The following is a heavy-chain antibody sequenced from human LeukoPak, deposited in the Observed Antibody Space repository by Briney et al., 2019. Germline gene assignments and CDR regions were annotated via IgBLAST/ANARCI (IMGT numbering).Heavy chain of an antibody. CDR2: ISTSGST. V-gene: IGHV4-4*07. CDR3: ARDLTFDILTGYYISPFDC. D-gene: IGHD3-9*01. Sequence: PSETLSLTCTVSGGSISGYYWSWIRQPAGKGLEWIGHISTSGSTNYNPSLKSRVTMSVDTSKNQFSPKLTSVTAADTAVYYCARDLTFDILTGYYISPFDCWGQGTLVTVSS. J-gene: IGHJ4*02. CDR1: GGSISGYY.